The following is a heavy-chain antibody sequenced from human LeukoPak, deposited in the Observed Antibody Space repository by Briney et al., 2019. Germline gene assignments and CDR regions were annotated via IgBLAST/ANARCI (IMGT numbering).Heavy chain of an antibody. CDR3: AKDAVAGTGNYFDY. D-gene: IGHD6-19*01. V-gene: IGHV3-9*03. Sequence: PGGSLRLSCAASGFTFDDYAMHWVRQAPGKGLEWVSGISWNSGSIGYADSVKGRFTISRDNAKNSLYLQMNSLRAEDMALYYCAKDAVAGTGNYFDYWGQGTLVTVSS. CDR2: ISWNSGSI. CDR1: GFTFDDYA. J-gene: IGHJ4*02.